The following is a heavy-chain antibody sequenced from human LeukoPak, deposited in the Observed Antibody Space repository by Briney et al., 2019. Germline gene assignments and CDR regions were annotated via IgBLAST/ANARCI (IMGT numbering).Heavy chain of an antibody. D-gene: IGHD5-18*01. CDR2: ISYSGDT. J-gene: IGHJ4*02. CDR3: ARTYYIYGLY. CDR1: SGSILNYH. Sequence: SETLSLTCTVSSGSILNYHWNWIRQSPGKGLEWIGDISYSGDTNYNPSLKSRVTISLDTSKNQFSLKLSSVAAADTAVYYCARTYYIYGLYWGQGTPVTVSS. V-gene: IGHV4-59*01.